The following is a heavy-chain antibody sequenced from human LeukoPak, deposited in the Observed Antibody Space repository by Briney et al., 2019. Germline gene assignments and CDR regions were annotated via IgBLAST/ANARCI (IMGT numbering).Heavy chain of an antibody. CDR2: ISYDGSNK. CDR1: GFTFSSYA. Sequence: GGSLRLSCAASGFTFSSYAMHWVRQAPGKGLEWVAVISYDGSNKYYADSVKGRFTISRDNSKNTLYQQMNSLRAEDTAVYYCAGLLPGIAVAGAFDYWGQGTLVTVSS. J-gene: IGHJ4*02. V-gene: IGHV3-30-3*01. CDR3: AGLLPGIAVAGAFDY. D-gene: IGHD6-19*01.